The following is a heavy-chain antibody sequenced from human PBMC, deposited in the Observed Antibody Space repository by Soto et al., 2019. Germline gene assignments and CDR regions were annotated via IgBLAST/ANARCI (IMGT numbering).Heavy chain of an antibody. CDR2: IKQDGSEK. Sequence: EVQLVESGGGLVQPGGSLRLSCAASGFTFSSYWMSWVRQAPGKGLEWVANIKQDGSEKYYVDSVKGRFTISRDNAKNSLYLQMYSLRAEDTAVYYCAREWLPVQLVSTGGAFDYWGQGTLVTVSS. CDR3: AREWLPVQLVSTGGAFDY. V-gene: IGHV3-7*03. J-gene: IGHJ4*02. CDR1: GFTFSSYW. D-gene: IGHD6-13*01.